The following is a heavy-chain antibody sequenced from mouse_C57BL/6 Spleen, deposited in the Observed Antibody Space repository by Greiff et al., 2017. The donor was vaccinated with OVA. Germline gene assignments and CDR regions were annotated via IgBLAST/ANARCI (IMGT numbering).Heavy chain of an antibody. V-gene: IGHV5-17*01. D-gene: IGHD1-1*01. CDR3: ARTITTDYYAMDY. CDR1: GFTFSDYG. J-gene: IGHJ4*01. CDR2: ISSGSSTI. Sequence: EVQLQQSGGGLVKPGGSLKLSCAASGFTFSDYGMHWVRQAPEKGLEWVAYISSGSSTIYYADTVKGRFTISRDNAKNTLFLQMTSLRSEDTAMYYCARTITTDYYAMDYWGQGTSVTVSS.